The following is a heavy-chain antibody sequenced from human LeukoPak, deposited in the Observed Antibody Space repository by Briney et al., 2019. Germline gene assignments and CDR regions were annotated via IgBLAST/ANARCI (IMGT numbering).Heavy chain of an antibody. CDR1: GFTFSSYW. CDR2: IEQDGSEK. CDR3: AKDGGLWVSAHWGDS. D-gene: IGHD7-27*01. J-gene: IGHJ4*02. Sequence: GGSLRLSCAASGFTFSSYWMSWVRQAPGKGLEWVANIEQDGSEKYYVDSVKGRFTISRDNAKNSLYLQMNSLRAGDTAVYYCAKDGGLWVSAHWGDSWGRGTLVTVSS. V-gene: IGHV3-7*03.